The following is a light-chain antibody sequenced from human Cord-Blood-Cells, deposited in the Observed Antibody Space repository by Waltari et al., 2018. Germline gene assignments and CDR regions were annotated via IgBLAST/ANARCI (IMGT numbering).Light chain of an antibody. J-gene: IGLJ3*02. CDR3: CSYAGSYTWV. V-gene: IGLV2-11*01. Sequence: QSALTQPRSVSGSPGQSVTISCTGTSSDVGGYNYVSWYQQHPGKAPKLVIYGVSTRPSGVPDRFSGSKSGNTASLTISGLQAEDEADYYCCSYAGSYTWVFGGGTKLTVL. CDR2: GVS. CDR1: SSDVGGYNY.